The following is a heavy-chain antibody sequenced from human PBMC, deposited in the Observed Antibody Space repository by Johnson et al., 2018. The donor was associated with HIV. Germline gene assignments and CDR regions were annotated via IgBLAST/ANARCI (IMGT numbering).Heavy chain of an antibody. CDR2: ISSSGSTI. CDR1: GFTFSDYY. CDR3: AREGVAVRYIDDAFDI. Sequence: QVQLVESGGGLVKPGGSLRLSCAASGFTFSDYYMSWIRQAPRKGLEWLSYISSSGSTICYADSVKGRFTISRDNAKNSLYLQMSSLRAEDTAVYYCAREGVAVRYIDDAFDIWGQGTMVTVSS. V-gene: IGHV3-11*04. D-gene: IGHD3-9*01. J-gene: IGHJ3*02.